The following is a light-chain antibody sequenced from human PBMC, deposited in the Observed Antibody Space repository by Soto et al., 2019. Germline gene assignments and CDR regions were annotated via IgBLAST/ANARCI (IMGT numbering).Light chain of an antibody. CDR1: TGAVTNGHY. V-gene: IGLV7-46*01. CDR2: DTT. Sequence: QAVVTQEPSLTVSPGGTVTLTCGSSTGAVTNGHYPYWFQQKPGQAPRTLIYDTTNRHSWTPARFSGSLLGGKAALTLSGAQPEAEAEYYCLLSYNGPYVFGTGTKGTVL. CDR3: LLSYNGPYV. J-gene: IGLJ1*01.